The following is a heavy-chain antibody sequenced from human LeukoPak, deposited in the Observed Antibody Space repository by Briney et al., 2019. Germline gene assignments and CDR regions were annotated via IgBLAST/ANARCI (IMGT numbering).Heavy chain of an antibody. CDR2: IYYSGST. J-gene: IGHJ4*02. Sequence: SETLSLTCTVSGGSISSSSYYWGWIRQPPGKGLEWIGSIYYSGSTYYNPSLKTRLTISLDTSKNQFSLKLSSVTAADTAVYYCAGNWSDFDYWGQGILVTVSS. D-gene: IGHD1-1*01. CDR3: AGNWSDFDY. V-gene: IGHV4-39*07. CDR1: GGSISSSSYY.